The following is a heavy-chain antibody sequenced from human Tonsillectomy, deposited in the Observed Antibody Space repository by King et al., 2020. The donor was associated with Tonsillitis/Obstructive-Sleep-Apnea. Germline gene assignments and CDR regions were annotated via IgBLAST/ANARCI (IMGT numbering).Heavy chain of an antibody. CDR3: ARADPIAAAGTFDP. CDR2: ISAYSGNT. CDR1: GYTFTSYG. Sequence: QLVQSGAEVKNPGASVKVSCKASGYTFTSYGINWVRQAPGQGLEWMGWISAYSGNTNYAQKLQGRVSMTTDTSTNTAYMDLRSLRYDDTAVYYCARADPIAAAGTFDPWGQRTLVTVSS. D-gene: IGHD6-13*01. V-gene: IGHV1-18*01. J-gene: IGHJ5*02.